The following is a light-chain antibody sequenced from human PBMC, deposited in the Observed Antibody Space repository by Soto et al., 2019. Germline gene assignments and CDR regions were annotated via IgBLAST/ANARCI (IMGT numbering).Light chain of an antibody. CDR2: DTS. V-gene: IGKV3-11*01. Sequence: EIVLTQSPATLSLSPGERANLSCRASQSVSFYLGWYQQKPGQAPRLLIYDTSNRATGVPARFSGSGSGTDFTLTISSLGPEDFAVYYCQHFASAPRTFGQGTKVDIK. CDR1: QSVSFY. J-gene: IGKJ1*01. CDR3: QHFASAPRT.